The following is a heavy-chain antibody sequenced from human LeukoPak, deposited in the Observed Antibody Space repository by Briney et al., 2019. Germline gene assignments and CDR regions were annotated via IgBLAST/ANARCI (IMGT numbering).Heavy chain of an antibody. CDR3: AKAPVDGGYYDSSGYLACYFDY. CDR2: ISYDGSNK. Sequence: GGSLRLSCAASGFTFSSYGMHWVRQAPGKGLEWVAVISYDGSNKYYADSVKGRFTISRDNSKNTLYLQMNSLRAEDTAVYYCAKAPVDGGYYDSSGYLACYFDYWGQGTLVTVPS. J-gene: IGHJ4*02. D-gene: IGHD3-22*01. V-gene: IGHV3-30*18. CDR1: GFTFSSYG.